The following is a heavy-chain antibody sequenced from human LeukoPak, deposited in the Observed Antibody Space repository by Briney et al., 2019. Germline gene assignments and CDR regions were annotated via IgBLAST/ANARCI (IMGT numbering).Heavy chain of an antibody. D-gene: IGHD2-15*01. J-gene: IGHJ3*02. CDR3: ARALTYCSGGSCYSLDAFDI. Sequence: SVKVSCKASGGTFSSYAISWVRQAPGQGLEWMGGIIPIFGTANYAQKFQGRVTITADESTSTAYMELSSLRSEDTAVYYCARALTYCSGGSCYSLDAFDIWGQGTMVTASS. CDR2: IIPIFGTA. CDR1: GGTFSSYA. V-gene: IGHV1-69*13.